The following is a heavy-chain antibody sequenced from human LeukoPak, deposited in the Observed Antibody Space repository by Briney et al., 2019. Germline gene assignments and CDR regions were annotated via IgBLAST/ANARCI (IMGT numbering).Heavy chain of an antibody. CDR1: GFTVSSNY. CDR2: IYSGGST. V-gene: IGHV3-53*01. J-gene: IGHJ6*02. Sequence: GGSLRLSCAASGFTVSSNYMSWVRQAPGKGLEWVSVIYSGGSTYYADSVKGRFTISRDNSKNTLHLQMNSLRAEDTAVYYCAREAYYDFWSGYPYYYGMDVWGQGTTVTVSS. D-gene: IGHD3-3*01. CDR3: AREAYYDFWSGYPYYYGMDV.